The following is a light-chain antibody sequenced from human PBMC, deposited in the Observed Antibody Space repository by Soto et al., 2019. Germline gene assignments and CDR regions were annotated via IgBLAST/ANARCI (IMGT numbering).Light chain of an antibody. CDR1: QSVSNNY. Sequence: DIVLTQSPGTKSLSPGERATLSCRASQSVSNNYLAWYQQKPGQAPRLLIYGASNRATGIPDRFSGSGSGTDFTLTISRLEPEDFAVYYCQQYGSSLLTFGGGTKVDIK. CDR2: GAS. V-gene: IGKV3-20*01. J-gene: IGKJ4*01. CDR3: QQYGSSLLT.